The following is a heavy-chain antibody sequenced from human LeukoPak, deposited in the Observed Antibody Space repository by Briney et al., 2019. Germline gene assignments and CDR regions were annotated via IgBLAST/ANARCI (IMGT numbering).Heavy chain of an antibody. CDR1: GFTFDDYA. CDR2: ISSNSGSI. V-gene: IGHV3-9*01. CDR3: ARDLGHSPAFDI. Sequence: GGSLRLSCAASGFTFDDYAMHWVRQAPGKGLEWVSGISSNSGSIGYADSVKGRFTISRDNAKNSLYLQMNSLRAEDTAVYYCARDLGHSPAFDIWGQGTMVTVSS. J-gene: IGHJ3*02. D-gene: IGHD2-21*01.